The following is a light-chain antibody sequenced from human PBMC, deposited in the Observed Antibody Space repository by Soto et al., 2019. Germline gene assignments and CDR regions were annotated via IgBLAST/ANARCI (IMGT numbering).Light chain of an antibody. J-gene: IGKJ4*01. V-gene: IGKV4-1*01. CDR2: WAS. CDR3: QQYYSTPPLT. CDR1: QSVLYSSNNKNY. Sequence: DIVMTQSPDSLPVSLGERATINCKSSQSVLYSSNNKNYLAWYQQKPGQPPKLLIYWASTRESGVPDRFSGSGSGTDFTLTISSLQAEDVAVYYCQQYYSTPPLTFGGGTKVDIK.